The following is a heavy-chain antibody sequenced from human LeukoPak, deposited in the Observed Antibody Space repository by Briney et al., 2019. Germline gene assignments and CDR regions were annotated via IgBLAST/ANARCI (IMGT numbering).Heavy chain of an antibody. CDR3: ARGREDTAMLNWFDP. CDR1: GGSFSGYY. Sequence: SETLSLTCAVYGGSFSGYYWSWIRQPPGKGLEWIGEINHSGSTNYNPSLKSRVTISVDTSKNQFSLELSSVTAADTAVYYCARGREDTAMLNWFDPWGQGTLVTVSS. D-gene: IGHD5-18*01. J-gene: IGHJ5*02. CDR2: INHSGST. V-gene: IGHV4-34*01.